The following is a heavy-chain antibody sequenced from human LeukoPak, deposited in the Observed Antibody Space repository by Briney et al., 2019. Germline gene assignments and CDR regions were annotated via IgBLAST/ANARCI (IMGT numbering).Heavy chain of an antibody. V-gene: IGHV5-51*01. CDR1: GYSFTNYW. CDR2: IYPADSDT. Sequence: GESLKISCKGSGYSFTNYWIGWVRQMPGKGLEGMGIIYPADSDTRYNPAFQGQVTISVDKSLNTAYLQWSSLKAPDTAIYYCARRWRIGWFDPWGQGTLVTVSS. D-gene: IGHD2-15*01. J-gene: IGHJ5*02. CDR3: ARRWRIGWFDP.